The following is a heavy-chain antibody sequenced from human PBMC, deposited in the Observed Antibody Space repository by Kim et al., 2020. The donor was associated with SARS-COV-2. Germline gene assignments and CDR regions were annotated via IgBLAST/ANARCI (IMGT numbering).Heavy chain of an antibody. D-gene: IGHD2-2*01. V-gene: IGHV4-59*08. CDR2: IYYSGST. CDR1: GGSISSYY. J-gene: IGHJ4*02. CDR3: ARLNSFLGTEYCSSTSCSDY. Sequence: SETLSLTCTVSGGSISSYYWSWIRQPPGKGLEWIGYIYYSGSTNYNPSLKSRVTISVDTSKNRFSLKLSSVTAADTAVYYCARLNSFLGTEYCSSTSCSDYWGQGTLVTVSS.